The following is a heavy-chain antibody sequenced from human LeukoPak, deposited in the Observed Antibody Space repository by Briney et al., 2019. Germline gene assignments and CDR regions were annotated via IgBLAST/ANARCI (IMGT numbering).Heavy chain of an antibody. CDR1: GGSFSGYY. V-gene: IGHV4-34*01. D-gene: IGHD3-22*01. CDR2: INHSGST. Sequence: SETLSLTCAVYGGSFSGYYWSWIRQPPGKGLEWIGEINHSGSTNYNPSLKSRVTISVDTSKNQFSLRLNSVTAADTAVYYCARSVPYYYDSSGYVDYWGQGTLVTVSS. CDR3: ARSVPYYYDSSGYVDY. J-gene: IGHJ4*02.